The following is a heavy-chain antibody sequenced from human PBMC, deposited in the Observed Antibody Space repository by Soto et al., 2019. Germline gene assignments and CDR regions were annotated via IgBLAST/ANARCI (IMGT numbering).Heavy chain of an antibody. CDR3: ARHDYSNSNWFDP. CDR1: GFTVSSNY. D-gene: IGHD4-4*01. CDR2: IYSGGST. J-gene: IGHJ5*02. V-gene: IGHV3-66*04. Sequence: GGSLRLSCAASGFTVSSNYMSWVRQAPGKGLEWVSVIYSGGSTYYADSVKGRFTISRDNSKNTLYLQMNSLRAEDTAVYYCARHDYSNSNWFDPWGQGTLVTVSS.